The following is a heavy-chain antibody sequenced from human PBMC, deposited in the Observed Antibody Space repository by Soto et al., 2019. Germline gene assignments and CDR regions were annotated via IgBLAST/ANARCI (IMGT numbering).Heavy chain of an antibody. Sequence: EVQLVESGGGLVQPGGSLRLSCAASGFTFSTYWMSWVRQAPGKGLEWVANIKQDGSDTQYVDSVKGRCTISRDNAKNSLYLQMKNLGDEDTAVYFCARRIVGDLWGRGTLFIVSS. J-gene: IGHJ2*01. D-gene: IGHD1-26*01. CDR2: IKQDGSDT. CDR3: ARRIVGDL. CDR1: GFTFSTYW. V-gene: IGHV3-7*01.